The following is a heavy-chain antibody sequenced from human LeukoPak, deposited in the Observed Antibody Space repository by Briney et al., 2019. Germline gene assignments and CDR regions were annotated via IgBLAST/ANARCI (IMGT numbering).Heavy chain of an antibody. CDR1: RFTFRNYW. CDR2: INSDGTTT. V-gene: IGHV3-74*01. CDR3: ARGNYYGMDV. J-gene: IGHJ6*02. Sequence: QPGGSLRLSCAASRFTFRNYWMHWVRQPPGKGLVWVSRINSDGTTTGYADSVKGRFTISRDNAKNTLYLQMNSLRVEDTAVYYCARGNYYGMDVWGQGTTVTVSS.